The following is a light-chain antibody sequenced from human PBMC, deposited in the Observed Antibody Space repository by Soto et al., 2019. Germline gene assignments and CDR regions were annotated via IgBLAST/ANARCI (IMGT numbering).Light chain of an antibody. CDR3: QHYNSYSEA. V-gene: IGKV1-5*03. CDR2: KAS. J-gene: IGKJ1*01. CDR1: QTISSW. Sequence: DIQMTHSPSTLSGSVGARVTITCLASQTISSWLAWYQQKPGKAPKLLIYKASTLKSGVPSRFSGRGSGTEFTLTISSLQPDDFATYYCQHYNSYSEAFGQGTKVDIK.